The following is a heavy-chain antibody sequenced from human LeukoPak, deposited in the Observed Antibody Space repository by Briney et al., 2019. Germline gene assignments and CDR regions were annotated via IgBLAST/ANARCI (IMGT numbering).Heavy chain of an antibody. CDR2: IGSDNKP. J-gene: IGHJ5*02. CDR3: ASRLIS. V-gene: IGHV3-69-1*01. Sequence: GGSLRLSCEASGFTFSAYAMTWVRQAPGKGLEWVSSIGSDNKPHYSESVKGRFAISRDNAKNSLYLQMNSLRAEDTAVYYCASRLISWGQGTLVTVSS. D-gene: IGHD3-22*01. CDR1: GFTFSAYA.